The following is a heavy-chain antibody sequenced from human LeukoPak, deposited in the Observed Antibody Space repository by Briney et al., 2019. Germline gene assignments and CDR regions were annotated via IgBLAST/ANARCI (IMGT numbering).Heavy chain of an antibody. CDR1: GYTFTGYY. Sequence: ASVKVSCKASGYTFTGYYMHWVRQAPGQGLEWMGWINPNSGGTNYAQKFQGWVTMTRDTSISTAYMELSRLRSDDTAVYYCARAGWSGYSLQYCFDYWGQGTLVTVSS. D-gene: IGHD3-3*01. CDR3: ARAGWSGYSLQYCFDY. V-gene: IGHV1-2*04. J-gene: IGHJ4*02. CDR2: INPNSGGT.